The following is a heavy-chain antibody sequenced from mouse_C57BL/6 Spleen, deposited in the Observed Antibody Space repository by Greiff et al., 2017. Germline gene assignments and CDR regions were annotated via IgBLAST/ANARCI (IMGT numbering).Heavy chain of an antibody. CDR3: AIAIYDGYPLAY. CDR1: GYAFSSSW. J-gene: IGHJ3*01. V-gene: IGHV1-82*01. CDR2: IYPGDGDT. D-gene: IGHD2-3*01. Sequence: QVHVKQSGPELVKPGASVKISCKASGYAFSSSWMNWVKQRPGKGLEWIGRIYPGDGDTNYNGKFKGKATLTADKSSSTAYMQLSRLTSEDSAVYFCAIAIYDGYPLAYWGKGTLVTVSA.